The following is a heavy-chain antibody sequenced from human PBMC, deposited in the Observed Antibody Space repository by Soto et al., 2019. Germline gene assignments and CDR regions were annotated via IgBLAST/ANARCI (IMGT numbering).Heavy chain of an antibody. CDR2: IYAGGGTT. CDR3: AKDLIRGDGYVDFDY. V-gene: IGHV3-23*01. CDR1: GFIFSNYA. Sequence: GGSLRLSCAASGFIFSNYAMFWVRQAPGKGLDWVSTIYAGGGTTHYAESVKGRFTISRDNSNNRPYLQLNNLRAEDTAVYFCAKDLIRGDGYVDFDYWGQGTLVTVSS. J-gene: IGHJ4*02. D-gene: IGHD3-10*01.